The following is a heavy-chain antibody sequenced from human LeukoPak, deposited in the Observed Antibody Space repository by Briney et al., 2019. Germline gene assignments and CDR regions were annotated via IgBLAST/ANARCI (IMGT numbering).Heavy chain of an antibody. J-gene: IGHJ5*02. CDR1: GYSIGSDFY. Sequence: PSGTLSLTCIVSGYSIGSDFYWGWIRQPPGKGLEWIASIYRSGNTYSNSSLKSRVRMSIDTPKNHFSLRLTSVTAADTAVYYCARHSVASPSDAWGPGTLVTVSS. D-gene: IGHD2-21*01. CDR3: ARHSVASPSDA. CDR2: IYRSGNT. V-gene: IGHV4-38-2*02.